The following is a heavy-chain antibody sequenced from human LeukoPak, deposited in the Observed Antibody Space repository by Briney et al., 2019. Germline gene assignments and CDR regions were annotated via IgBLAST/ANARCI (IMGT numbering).Heavy chain of an antibody. J-gene: IGHJ4*02. CDR2: IIPIFGTA. D-gene: IGHD1-26*01. Sequence: ASVKVSCKASGGTFSSYAISWVRQAPGQGLEWMGGIIPIFGTANYAQKFQGRVTITADESTSTAYMELSSLRSEDSAVYYCARDGPIVGATTCLGYWGQGTLVTVSS. CDR1: GGTFSSYA. V-gene: IGHV1-69*13. CDR3: ARDGPIVGATTCLGY.